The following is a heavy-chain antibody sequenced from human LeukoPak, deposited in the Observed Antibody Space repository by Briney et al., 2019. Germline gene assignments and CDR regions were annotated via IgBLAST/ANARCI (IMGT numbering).Heavy chain of an antibody. Sequence: ASVKVSCKASGYTFTSYDINWVRQATGQGLEWMGWMNPNSGNTVYAQKFQGRVTMTRNTSISTAYMELSSLRSEDTAVYYCAKSDQVINTAINFWGQGTLVTVSS. J-gene: IGHJ4*02. CDR1: GYTFTSYD. V-gene: IGHV1-8*01. CDR2: MNPNSGNT. CDR3: AKSDQVINTAINF. D-gene: IGHD5-18*01.